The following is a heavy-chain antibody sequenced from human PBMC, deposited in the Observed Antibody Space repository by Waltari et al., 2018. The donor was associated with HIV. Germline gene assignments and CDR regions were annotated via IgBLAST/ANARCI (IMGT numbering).Heavy chain of an antibody. Sequence: QVQLQESGPRLLKPSETLSLTCSVSGGSMTNYYWAWLRQPPGEGLEWIGYIDSGGSASYSPSLQSRLTMSVDVYRNQFSLELSSVTAADTAVYYCARYGSGHRHFGYWGQGTLV. J-gene: IGHJ4*02. CDR2: IDSGGSA. V-gene: IGHV4-59*01. D-gene: IGHD3-10*01. CDR3: ARYGSGHRHFGY. CDR1: GGSMTNYY.